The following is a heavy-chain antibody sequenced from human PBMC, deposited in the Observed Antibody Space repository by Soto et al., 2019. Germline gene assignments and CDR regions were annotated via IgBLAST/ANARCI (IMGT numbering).Heavy chain of an antibody. D-gene: IGHD3-3*01. V-gene: IGHV1-2*02. Sequence: DSVNGSCKASGYTFTGHYIHWVRQAPGQGLEWMGWINPENGCTKLAQKFQDRVTMTRDKSIATVYMEMSSLTSDDTAVYYCVRVAYYYLGSGYYSDTWGQGHLVTVSS. J-gene: IGHJ5*02. CDR2: INPENGCT. CDR1: GYTFTGHY. CDR3: VRVAYYYLGSGYYSDT.